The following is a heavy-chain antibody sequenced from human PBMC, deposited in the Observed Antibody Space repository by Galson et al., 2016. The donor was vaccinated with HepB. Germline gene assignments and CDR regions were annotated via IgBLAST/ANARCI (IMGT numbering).Heavy chain of an antibody. J-gene: IGHJ4*02. V-gene: IGHV3-53*01. D-gene: IGHD2-8*01. CDR1: GFTVSSNY. CDR3: AREMSEYTYGLDY. Sequence: SLRLSCAVSGFTVSSNYMNWVRQAPGKGLEWVSVIYSGGITSYADSVKGRFIISRDNSKNTLYLQMNSLRAEDTAVYYCAREMSEYTYGLDYWGQGTLVTVSS. CDR2: IYSGGIT.